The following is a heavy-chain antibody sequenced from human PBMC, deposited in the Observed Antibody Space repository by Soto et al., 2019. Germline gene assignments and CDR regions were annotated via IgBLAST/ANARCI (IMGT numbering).Heavy chain of an antibody. CDR2: IVVGSGNT. D-gene: IGHD3-22*01. CDR1: GFTFTSSA. CDR3: AADPFPYDSSGPPFDY. J-gene: IGHJ4*01. V-gene: IGHV1-58*01. Sequence: SVKVSCKASGFTFTSSAVQWVRQARGQRLEWIGWIVVGSGNTNYAQKFQERVTITRDMSTSTAYMELSSLRSEDTAVYYCAADPFPYDSSGPPFDYWGHVTLVTVSS.